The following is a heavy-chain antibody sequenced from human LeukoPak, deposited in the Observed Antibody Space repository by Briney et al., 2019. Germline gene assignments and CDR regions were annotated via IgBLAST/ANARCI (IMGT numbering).Heavy chain of an antibody. Sequence: SVKVSCXASGGTFSSYAISWVRQAPRQGLEWMGGMIPIFGTGNYAQTFQGRVTTTSEESTSTAYMELRSLRSEDTAVYYCARGGHQRYFDWLSDYWGQGTLVTVSS. CDR1: GGTFSSYA. CDR2: MIPIFGTG. V-gene: IGHV1-69*13. J-gene: IGHJ4*02. D-gene: IGHD3-9*01. CDR3: ARGGHQRYFDWLSDY.